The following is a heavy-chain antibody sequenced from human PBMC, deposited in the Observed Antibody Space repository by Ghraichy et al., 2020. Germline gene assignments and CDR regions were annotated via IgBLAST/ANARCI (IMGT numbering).Heavy chain of an antibody. J-gene: IGHJ5*02. CDR2: ISSDNTI. D-gene: IGHD2-21*02. V-gene: IGHV3-11*01. CDR3: ARAYYGADCYVRWGPDR. CDR1: GFTFRDYY. Sequence: GGSLRLSCAASGFTFRDYYMSWIRQAPGKGLEWLSYISSDNTIFYADSVKGRFTISRDNAKNSLYLQMDSLRVDDTAVYYCARAYYGADCYVRWGPDRWGQGTLVTVSS.